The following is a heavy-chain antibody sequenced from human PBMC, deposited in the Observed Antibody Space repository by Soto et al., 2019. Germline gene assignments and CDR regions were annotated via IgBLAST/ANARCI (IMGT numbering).Heavy chain of an antibody. Sequence: QVQLVQSGAEEKKPGASVKVSCKASGYTFTSYAMHWVRQAPGQRLEWMGWINAGNGNTKYSQKFQGRVTITRDTXASTAYMELSSLRSEDTAVYYCASSATTADYYYGMDVWGQGTTVTVSS. J-gene: IGHJ6*02. CDR3: ASSATTADYYYGMDV. V-gene: IGHV1-3*05. CDR2: INAGNGNT. D-gene: IGHD1-26*01. CDR1: GYTFTSYA.